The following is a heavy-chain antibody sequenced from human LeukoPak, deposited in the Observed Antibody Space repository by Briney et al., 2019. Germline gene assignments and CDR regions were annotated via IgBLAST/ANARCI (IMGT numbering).Heavy chain of an antibody. Sequence: PGGSLRLSCAASAFTFSNYWMIWVRQAPGKGLEWVASIKQDGSDQYYVDSMKGRFIISRDNAKNSLYLEMNSLRTEDTALYYCARAFTTSWYNWFDPWGQGTLVTVSS. CDR2: IKQDGSDQ. V-gene: IGHV3-7*01. J-gene: IGHJ5*02. CDR1: AFTFSNYW. CDR3: ARAFTTSWYNWFDP. D-gene: IGHD2-2*01.